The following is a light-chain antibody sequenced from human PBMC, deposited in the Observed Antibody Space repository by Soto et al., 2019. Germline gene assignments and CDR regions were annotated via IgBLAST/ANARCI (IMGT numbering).Light chain of an antibody. V-gene: IGLV1-44*01. J-gene: IGLJ1*01. Sequence: QSVLTQPPSASGTPGQRVTISCSGSSSNIGSNTVNWYQQLPGTAPKLLIYSNNQRPSGVPDRFSGSKSGTSATLGITGLQTGDEADYYCGTWDSSLIALFGTGTKVTVL. CDR2: SNN. CDR1: SSNIGSNT. CDR3: GTWDSSLIAL.